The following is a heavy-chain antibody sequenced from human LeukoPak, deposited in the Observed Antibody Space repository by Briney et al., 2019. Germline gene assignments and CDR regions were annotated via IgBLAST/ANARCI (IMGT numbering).Heavy chain of an antibody. CDR2: ISGSDAST. V-gene: IGHV3-23*01. CDR1: GFTFRIYA. J-gene: IGHJ5*02. Sequence: GSSLRLSCAASGFTFRIYAMSWVRQAPGKGLEWVSGISGSDASTFYADSVKGRFTISRDNSKNTLYLQMNSLRAEDTALYYCVKASSSSPQYNWFDAWGQGTLVTVSS. D-gene: IGHD6-6*01. CDR3: VKASSSSPQYNWFDA.